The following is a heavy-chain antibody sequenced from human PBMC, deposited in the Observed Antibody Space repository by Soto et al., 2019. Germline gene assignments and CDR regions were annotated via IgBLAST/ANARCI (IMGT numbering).Heavy chain of an antibody. J-gene: IGHJ6*02. V-gene: IGHV3-30*18. CDR2: ISYDGSNK. CDR3: AKDLAAPYYYYGMDV. D-gene: IGHD3-16*01. CDR1: GFTFSSYG. Sequence: QVQLVESGGGVVQPGRSLRLSCAASGFTFSSYGMHWVRQAPGKGLEWVAVISYDGSNKYYADFVKGRFTISRDNSKNTLYLQMNSLRAEDTAVYYCAKDLAAPYYYYGMDVWGQGTTVTVSS.